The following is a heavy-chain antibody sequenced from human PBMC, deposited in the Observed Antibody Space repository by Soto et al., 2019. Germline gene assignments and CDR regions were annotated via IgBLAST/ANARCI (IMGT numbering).Heavy chain of an antibody. V-gene: IGHV5-10-1*01. J-gene: IGHJ6*02. CDR2: IDPSDSYT. D-gene: IGHD6-19*01. CDR1: GYSFTSYW. CDR3: ARLGRRAGAGNYYYGREV. Sequence: GDSLKISCKGSGYSFTSYWISWVRQMPGKGLEGMGRIDPSDSYTNYSPSFQGHVTISADKSISTAYLQWSGLKASDTSMYYCARLGRRAGAGNYYYGREVWGQGTTVRVSS.